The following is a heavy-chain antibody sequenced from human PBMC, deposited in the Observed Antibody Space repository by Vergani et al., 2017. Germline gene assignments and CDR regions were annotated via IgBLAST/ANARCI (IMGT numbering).Heavy chain of an antibody. Sequence: EVQLVQSGAEVKKPGESLNISCKGSGYSFTSYWIGWVRQMPGKGLEWMGIIYPGDSDTRYSPSFQGQVTISADKSISTAYLQWSSLKASDTAMYYCARLRLMKGYDNWFDPWGQGTLVTVSS. V-gene: IGHV5-51*01. D-gene: IGHD2-8*01. J-gene: IGHJ5*02. CDR3: ARLRLMKGYDNWFDP. CDR1: GYSFTSYW. CDR2: IYPGDSDT.